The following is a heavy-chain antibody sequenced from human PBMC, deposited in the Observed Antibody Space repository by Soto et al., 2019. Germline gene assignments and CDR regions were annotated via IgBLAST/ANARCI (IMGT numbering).Heavy chain of an antibody. D-gene: IGHD4-17*01. Sequence: QVQLVQSGAEVKKPGASVKVSCKASGYTFTSYAMHWVRQAPGQRLEWMGWINAGNGNTKYSQKFQGRVTITGNTSASTAYMELSSLRSEDTAVYYCARGGTTTVAKSNFDYWGQGTLVTVSS. CDR3: ARGGTTTVAKSNFDY. V-gene: IGHV1-3*01. J-gene: IGHJ4*02. CDR1: GYTFTSYA. CDR2: INAGNGNT.